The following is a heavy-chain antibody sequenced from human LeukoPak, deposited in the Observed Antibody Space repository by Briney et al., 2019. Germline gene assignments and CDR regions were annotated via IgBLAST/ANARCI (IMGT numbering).Heavy chain of an antibody. CDR1: GFTFSSSG. CDR3: AKGVFVRLGELSPH. V-gene: IGHV3-30*02. J-gene: IGHJ4*02. D-gene: IGHD3-16*02. Sequence: PGGSLRLSCAASGFTFSSSGMHWVRQAPGRGLEWVAFIQHDGTKTYYADSVKGRFTISRDSSENTLYLQMNILRTDDTAVYYCAKGVFVRLGELSPHWGQGTLVTVSS. CDR2: IQHDGTKT.